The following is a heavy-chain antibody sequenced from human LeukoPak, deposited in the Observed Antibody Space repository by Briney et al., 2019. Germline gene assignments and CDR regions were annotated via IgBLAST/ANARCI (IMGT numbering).Heavy chain of an antibody. D-gene: IGHD4-11*01. J-gene: IGHJ6*03. V-gene: IGHV4-34*01. CDR1: GGSFSGYY. Sequence: DPSETLSLTCAVYGGSFSGYYWSWIRQPPGKGLEWIGEINHSGSTNYNPSLKSRVTISVDTSKNQFSLNVNSVTAADTAVYYCARFTPYSNYEVGYYYYYMDVWGKGTSVAVSS. CDR2: INHSGST. CDR3: ARFTPYSNYEVGYYYYYMDV.